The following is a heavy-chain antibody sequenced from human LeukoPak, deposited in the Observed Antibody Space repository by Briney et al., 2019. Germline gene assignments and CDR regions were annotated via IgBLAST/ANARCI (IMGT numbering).Heavy chain of an antibody. Sequence: ASVKVSCKASGYTSTNYYIHWVRQAPGQGLEWMGIINPSGGTTSYAQKFLGRVTVTRDTSTSTVYMELNSLKSEDTAVYYCARELVMVVAATGVGNWFDPWGQGTLVTVSS. CDR2: INPSGGTT. J-gene: IGHJ5*02. CDR1: GYTSTNYY. CDR3: ARELVMVVAATGVGNWFDP. V-gene: IGHV1-46*01. D-gene: IGHD2-15*01.